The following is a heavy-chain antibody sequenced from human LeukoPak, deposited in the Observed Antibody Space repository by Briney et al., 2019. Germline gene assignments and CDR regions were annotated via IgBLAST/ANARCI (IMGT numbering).Heavy chain of an antibody. J-gene: IGHJ4*02. V-gene: IGHV1-69*04. Sequence: GASVKVSCKASGGTFSSYAISWVRQAPGQGLEWMGRIIPILGIANYAQKFQGRVTITADKSTSTAYMELSSLRSEDTAVYYCARGGDFGVVISSFDYWGQGTLVTVSS. CDR1: GGTFSSYA. CDR3: ARGGDFGVVISSFDY. D-gene: IGHD3-3*01. CDR2: IIPILGIA.